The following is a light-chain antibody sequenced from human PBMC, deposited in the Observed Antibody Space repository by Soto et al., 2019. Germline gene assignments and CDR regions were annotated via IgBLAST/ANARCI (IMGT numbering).Light chain of an antibody. CDR2: GVT. CDR3: SSYSTSYTWV. V-gene: IGLV2-14*01. Sequence: QSASVSGSPGQSITISCTGTSSDIGSQNFVSWHQQRPGKAPKFIIYGVTNRPSGVSNRFSGSKSGNTASLTISGLQADDEADYYCSSYSTSYTWVFGGGTKLTVL. CDR1: SSDIGSQNF. J-gene: IGLJ3*02.